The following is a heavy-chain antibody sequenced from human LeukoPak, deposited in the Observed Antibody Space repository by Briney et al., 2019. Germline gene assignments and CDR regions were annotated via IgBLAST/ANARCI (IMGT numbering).Heavy chain of an antibody. D-gene: IGHD1-26*01. CDR3: ARLRSPGEFDY. CDR1: GGSFSGYY. J-gene: IGHJ4*02. CDR2: INHSGST. Sequence: SETLSLTCAVYGGSFSGYYWSWIRQPPGKGLEWIGEINHSGSTNYNPSLKSRATISVDTSKNQFSLNLSAVAAAGTAVYYCARLRSPGEFDYWGQGTLVTVSS. V-gene: IGHV4-34*01.